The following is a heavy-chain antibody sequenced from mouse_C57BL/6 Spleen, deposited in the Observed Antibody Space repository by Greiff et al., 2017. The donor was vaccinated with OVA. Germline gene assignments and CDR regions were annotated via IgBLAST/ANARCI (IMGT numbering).Heavy chain of an antibody. CDR2: IDPSDSYT. CDR1: GYTFTSYW. D-gene: IGHD1-1*01. J-gene: IGHJ2*01. CDR3: ARVLRSYPFDY. V-gene: IGHV1-69*01. Sequence: VQLQQPGAELVMPGASVKLSCKASGYTFTSYWMHWVKQRPGQGLEWIGEIDPSDSYTNYNQKFKGKSTLTVDKSSSTAYMQLSSLTSEDSAVYYCARVLRSYPFDYWGKGTTLTVSS.